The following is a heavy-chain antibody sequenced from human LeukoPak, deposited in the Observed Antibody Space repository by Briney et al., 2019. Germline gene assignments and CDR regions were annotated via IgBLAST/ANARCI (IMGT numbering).Heavy chain of an antibody. V-gene: IGHV3-33*01. Sequence: GGSLRLSCATSGFTFSDYGIHWVRQAPGRGLEWVAVIWSDGSNKYYADSVKGRFTISRDNSKNTLYLQLNSLRGEDTAIYYCARDTSYNYGAHAMDVWGQGTTVTVSS. D-gene: IGHD4/OR15-4a*01. CDR1: GFTFSDYG. J-gene: IGHJ6*02. CDR2: IWSDGSNK. CDR3: ARDTSYNYGAHAMDV.